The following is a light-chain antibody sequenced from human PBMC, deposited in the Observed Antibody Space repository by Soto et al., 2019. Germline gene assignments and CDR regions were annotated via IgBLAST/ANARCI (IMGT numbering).Light chain of an antibody. Sequence: DIQMTQSPSSLSASVGDRVTITCRASQSISSFLNWYQQKPGRAPKLLIYAASSLQSGVPSRFSGSGSGTDFTLTISSLQPEDFDPYYCQQSYNAPSFGGGSKVEIK. CDR2: AAS. CDR1: QSISSF. V-gene: IGKV1-39*01. CDR3: QQSYNAPS. J-gene: IGKJ4*01.